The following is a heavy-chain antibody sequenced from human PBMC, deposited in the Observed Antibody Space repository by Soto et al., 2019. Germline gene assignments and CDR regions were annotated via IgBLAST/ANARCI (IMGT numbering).Heavy chain of an antibody. J-gene: IGHJ6*03. Sequence: QVQLVQSGAEVKKPGSSVKISCTASGDTFNNRTFTWVRRAPRQGLQWMGRVIPLLDASNYAETSQDSATIAACKATNTAYLELSGLKSEESAIYYCASGKTRMTQERMGFNYYVDVWGKGATVTV. CDR3: ASGKTRMTQERMGFNYYVDV. V-gene: IGHV1-69*08. CDR1: GDTFNNRT. D-gene: IGHD1-26*01. CDR2: VIPLLDAS.